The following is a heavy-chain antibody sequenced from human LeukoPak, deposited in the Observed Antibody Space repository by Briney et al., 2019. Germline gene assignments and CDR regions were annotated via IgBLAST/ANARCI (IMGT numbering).Heavy chain of an antibody. CDR1: GGSISSSSYY. J-gene: IGHJ4*02. V-gene: IGHV4-39*07. CDR3: ARGLQRRYSSGWYGVGPSFDY. CDR2: IYYSGST. D-gene: IGHD6-19*01. Sequence: PSETLSLTCTVSGGSISSSSYYWGWIRQPPGKGLEWIGSIYYSGSTYYNPSLKSRVTISVDTPKNQFSLKLSSVTAADTAVYYCARGLQRRYSSGWYGVGPSFDYWGQGTLVTVSS.